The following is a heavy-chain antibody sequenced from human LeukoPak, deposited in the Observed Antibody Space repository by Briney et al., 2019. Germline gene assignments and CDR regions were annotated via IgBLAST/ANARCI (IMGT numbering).Heavy chain of an antibody. CDR1: GFSFGTFA. D-gene: IGHD1-7*01. J-gene: IGHJ4*02. CDR3: TRDYVTPGTTGTTSPLDH. CDR2: IIESGNDK. V-gene: IGHV3-23*01. Sequence: GGSLRLSCAASGFSFGTFAMSWVRQAPGKGLEWVSGIIESGNDKHYADSVKGRFTISRDNFKGTLYLQMNSLRADDTAVYYCTRDYVTPGTTGTTSPLDHWGQGILVTVSS.